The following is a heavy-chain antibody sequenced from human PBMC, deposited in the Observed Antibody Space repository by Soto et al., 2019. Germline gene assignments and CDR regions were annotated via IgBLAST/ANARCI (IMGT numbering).Heavy chain of an antibody. CDR2: IYYSGST. Sequence: PSCSTYLGCAVSRGCMCIYEGSLIRQPPGKGLEWIGYIYYSGSTNYNPSLKSRVTISVDTSKNQFSLKLSSVTAADTAFYYYARGRGSHSQFDYWGQGTLVTVPS. CDR1: RGCMCIYE. J-gene: IGHJ4*02. V-gene: IGHV4-59*07. D-gene: IGHD1-26*01. CDR3: ARGRGSHSQFDY.